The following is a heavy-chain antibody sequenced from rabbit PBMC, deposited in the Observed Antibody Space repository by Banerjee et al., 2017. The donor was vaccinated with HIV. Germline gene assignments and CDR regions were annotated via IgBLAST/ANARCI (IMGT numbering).Heavy chain of an antibody. D-gene: IGHD4-1*01. CDR3: ARAYNSGWGGYFNL. J-gene: IGHJ4*01. Sequence: QSLEESGGDLVKPGASLTLTCTASGFSFSSSYWICWVRQAPGKGLEWIACIYGGSSGTTYYASWVNGRFTVSLDNAQNTVFLQMTSLTPADTATYFCARAYNSGWGGYFNLWGQGTLVTVS. V-gene: IGHV1S40*01. CDR2: IYGGSSGTT. CDR1: GFSFSSSYW.